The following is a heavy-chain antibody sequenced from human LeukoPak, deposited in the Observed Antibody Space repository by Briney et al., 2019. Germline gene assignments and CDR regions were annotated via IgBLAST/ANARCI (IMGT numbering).Heavy chain of an antibody. Sequence: PGGSLRLSCAASGFTFSSAWMSWVRQAPGKGLEWVGRIKSKTDGGTTDYAAPVKGRFTISRDDKKNTLCLQMNCLKTEDTAVYFCTRQQLGFDCWGQGTLVTVSS. D-gene: IGHD6-13*01. CDR2: IKSKTDGGTT. CDR1: GFTFSSAW. V-gene: IGHV3-15*01. J-gene: IGHJ4*02. CDR3: TRQQLGFDC.